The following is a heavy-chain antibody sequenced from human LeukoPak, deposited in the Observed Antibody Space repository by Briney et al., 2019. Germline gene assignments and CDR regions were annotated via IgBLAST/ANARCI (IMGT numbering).Heavy chain of an antibody. J-gene: IGHJ6*03. CDR3: AKRRGEDIVVVPAARGYYMDV. CDR2: ILGSGDST. Sequence: GGSLRLSCAASGFTFSYNAMAWVRQAPGKGLEWVSGILGSGDSTYYADAVKGRFTISRDNSKNTLYLQMNSLRAEDTAVYYCAKRRGEDIVVVPAARGYYMDVWGKGTTVTVSS. V-gene: IGHV3-23*01. CDR1: GFTFSYNA. D-gene: IGHD2-2*01.